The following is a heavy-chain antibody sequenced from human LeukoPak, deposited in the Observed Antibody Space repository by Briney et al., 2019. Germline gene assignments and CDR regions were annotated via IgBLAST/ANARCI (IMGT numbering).Heavy chain of an antibody. CDR2: INHSGST. J-gene: IGHJ4*02. CDR1: GGSFSGYY. CDR3: ARTNNVFYYFDY. V-gene: IGHV4-34*01. Sequence: PSETLSLTCAVYGGSFSGYYWSWIRQPPGKGLEWIGEINHSGSTNYKPSLKSRVTTSVDTSKNQFSLKLSSLTAADTAVYYCARTNNVFYYFDYWGQGTLVTVSS. D-gene: IGHD1/OR15-1a*01.